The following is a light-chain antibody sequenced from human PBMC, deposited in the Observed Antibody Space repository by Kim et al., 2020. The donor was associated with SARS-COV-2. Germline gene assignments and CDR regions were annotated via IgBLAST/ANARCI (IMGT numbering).Light chain of an antibody. CDR2: KAS. Sequence: ASVGDRVIITCRASHTITDWLAWYQQKPGKAPRLLIYKASSLESGVPSRFSGSGSGTEFTLTISSLQPDDFATYYCQEYNTYSPTFGRGTKVDIK. J-gene: IGKJ1*01. CDR1: HTITDW. V-gene: IGKV1-5*03. CDR3: QEYNTYSPT.